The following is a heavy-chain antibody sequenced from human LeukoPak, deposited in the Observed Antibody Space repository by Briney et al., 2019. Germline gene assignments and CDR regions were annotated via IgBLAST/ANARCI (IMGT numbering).Heavy chain of an antibody. D-gene: IGHD3-22*01. J-gene: IGHJ4*02. CDR2: ISDSGGRT. CDR3: AKRGVVIRVILVGFHKEAYYFDS. CDR1: GITLSNYG. Sequence: GGSLRLSCAVSGITLSNYGMSWVRQAPGKGLEWVAGISDSGGRTKYADSVKGRFTISRDNSKNTLYLQTNSLRAEDTAVYFCAKRGVVIRVILVGFHKEAYYFDSWGQGALVTVSS. V-gene: IGHV3-23*01.